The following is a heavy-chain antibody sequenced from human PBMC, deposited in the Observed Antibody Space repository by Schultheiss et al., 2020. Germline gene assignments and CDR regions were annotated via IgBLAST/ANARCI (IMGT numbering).Heavy chain of an antibody. J-gene: IGHJ4*02. CDR3: ARLFVDYYDSSGKLDC. D-gene: IGHD3-22*01. CDR1: GYTFTDYD. V-gene: IGHV1-18*01. CDR2: ISAYNGFT. Sequence: ASVKVSCKASGYTFTDYDISWVRQAPGQGLEWMGWISAYNGFTNYAQKFQGRVIMTTDTSTTTAYLELRSLRSDDTAVYFCARLFVDYYDSSGKLDCWGQGTLVTVSS.